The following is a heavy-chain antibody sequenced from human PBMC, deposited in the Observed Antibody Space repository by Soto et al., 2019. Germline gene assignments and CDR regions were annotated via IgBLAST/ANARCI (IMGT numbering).Heavy chain of an antibody. CDR3: AMSLVTCYYGSGSPPGLDWFGP. CDR1: GGSISSISYY. V-gene: IGHV4-39*01. CDR2: IYYSGST. J-gene: IGHJ5*02. D-gene: IGHD3-10*01. Sequence: QLQLQESGPGLVKPSETLSLTCTVPGGSISSISYYWGWIRQPPGKGLEWIGNIYYSGSTYYNQSLKRRVIISVDTSKNQFSLRLSSVPAADTAVYYCAMSLVTCYYGSGSPPGLDWFGPWGQGTLVTVSS.